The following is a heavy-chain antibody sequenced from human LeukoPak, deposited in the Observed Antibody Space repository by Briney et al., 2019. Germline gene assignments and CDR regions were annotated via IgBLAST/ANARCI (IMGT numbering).Heavy chain of an antibody. CDR3: ARGGPGMVRGVMLGRFDY. CDR2: ISPNNGDT. J-gene: IGHJ4*02. CDR1: GYTFFDNY. Sequence: ASVKVSCKASGYTFFDNYIHWVRQAPGQGLEWMGWISPNNGDTYYSQKFQGRVTMTRDTSISTAYMEVTRLKSDDAAVYYCARGGPGMVRGVMLGRFDYWGQGTLVTVSS. V-gene: IGHV1-2*02. D-gene: IGHD3-10*01.